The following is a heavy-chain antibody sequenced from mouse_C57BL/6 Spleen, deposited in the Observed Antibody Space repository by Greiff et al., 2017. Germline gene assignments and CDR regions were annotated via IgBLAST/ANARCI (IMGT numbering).Heavy chain of an antibody. Sequence: VQLQQSGPELVKPGASVKIPCKASGYTFTDYNMDWVKQSHGKSLEWIGDINPNNGGTIYNQKFKGKATLTVDKSSSTAYMELRSLTSEDTAVYYCALSPHYYGSSYEDAMDYWGQGTSVTVSS. J-gene: IGHJ4*01. CDR2: INPNNGGT. V-gene: IGHV1-18*01. CDR1: GYTFTDYN. D-gene: IGHD1-1*01. CDR3: ALSPHYYGSSYEDAMDY.